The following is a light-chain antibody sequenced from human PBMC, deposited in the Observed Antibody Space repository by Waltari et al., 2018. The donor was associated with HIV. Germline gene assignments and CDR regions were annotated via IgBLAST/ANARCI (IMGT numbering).Light chain of an antibody. J-gene: IGLJ3*02. Sequence: QSALTPPASVSGSPGQSITISCTGTSSDVGAYNHVSWYQQHPGNAPKVMIYDVISRPSGVSDRFSGSKSGNTASLTISGLQTDDEADYYCASFTTRGTAVFGGGTKLTVL. V-gene: IGLV2-14*03. CDR1: SSDVGAYNH. CDR3: ASFTTRGTAV. CDR2: DVI.